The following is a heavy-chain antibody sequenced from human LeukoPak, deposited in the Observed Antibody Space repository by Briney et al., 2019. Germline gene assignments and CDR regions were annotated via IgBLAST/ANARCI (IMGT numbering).Heavy chain of an antibody. Sequence: PGGSLRLSCAASGFTFSSYWMSWVRQAPGKGLEWVANIKQDGSEKYYVDSVKGRFTISRDNAKNSLYLQMNSLRAEDTAVYYCARDDGPGYYDSSGYYSDYWGQGTLVTVSS. J-gene: IGHJ4*02. CDR3: ARDDGPGYYDSSGYYSDY. D-gene: IGHD3-22*01. CDR1: GFTFSSYW. V-gene: IGHV3-7*01. CDR2: IKQDGSEK.